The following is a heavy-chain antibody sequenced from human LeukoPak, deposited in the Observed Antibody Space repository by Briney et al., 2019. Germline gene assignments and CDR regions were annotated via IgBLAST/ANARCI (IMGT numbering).Heavy chain of an antibody. CDR1: GFTFSSYS. J-gene: IGHJ4*02. D-gene: IGHD1-26*01. V-gene: IGHV3-21*01. CDR2: ITSTSSYV. Sequence: GGSLRLSCAASGFTFSSYSMNWVRQAPGKRLEWVSSITSTSSYVFYADSVKGRFTISRDNAKNSLYLQMNSLRAEDTAVYYCARTFGSYVGYWGQGTLVTVSS. CDR3: ARTFGSYVGY.